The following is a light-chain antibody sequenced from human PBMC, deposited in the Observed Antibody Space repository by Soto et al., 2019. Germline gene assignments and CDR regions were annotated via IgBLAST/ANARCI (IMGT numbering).Light chain of an antibody. Sequence: PGESATLSCRASQTVSRDFLAWYQQKPGQAPKLLIYGASTRATGVPDRFGGTGSGTDFTLSISGLEPDDFAVYSCQQYATSPVTFGQGTKLDIK. CDR3: QQYATSPVT. CDR1: QTVSRDF. J-gene: IGKJ2*01. V-gene: IGKV3-20*01. CDR2: GAS.